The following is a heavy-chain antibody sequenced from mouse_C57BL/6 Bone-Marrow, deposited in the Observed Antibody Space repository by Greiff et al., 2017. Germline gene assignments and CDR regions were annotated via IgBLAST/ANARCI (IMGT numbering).Heavy chain of an antibody. CDR1: GYTFTDYY. CDR3: ARSGLSYGSSWDLDV. D-gene: IGHD1-1*01. V-gene: IGHV1-26*01. Sequence: VQLQQSGPELVKPGPSVKISCKASGYTFTDYYINWVKQSHGTSLEWIGDIIPNNGGTSYNQKLKGKATLTVDKSSSTAYMWLRSLAAEDSAVYYCARSGLSYGSSWDLDVWGTGTTVTVSS. CDR2: IIPNNGGT. J-gene: IGHJ1*03.